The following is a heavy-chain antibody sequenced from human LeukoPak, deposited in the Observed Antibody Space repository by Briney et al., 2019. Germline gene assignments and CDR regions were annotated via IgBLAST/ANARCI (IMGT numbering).Heavy chain of an antibody. D-gene: IGHD6-19*01. V-gene: IGHV1-2*02. Sequence: GASVKVSCKASGYTFTGYYMHWVRQAPGQGLEWMGWINPNSGGTNYAQKFQGRLTITKDTSKNQVVLTMTNMDPVDTATYYCAHSLAVAGDFDYWGQGTLVTVSS. J-gene: IGHJ4*02. CDR3: AHSLAVAGDFDY. CDR1: GYTFTGYY. CDR2: INPNSGGT.